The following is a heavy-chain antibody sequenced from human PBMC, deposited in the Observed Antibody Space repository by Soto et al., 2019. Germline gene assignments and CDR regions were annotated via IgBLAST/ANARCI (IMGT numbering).Heavy chain of an antibody. J-gene: IGHJ6*02. Sequence: PSETLSLTCAVSGYSITSGYYWGWIRQSPGKGLEWIGNIFHSGSTFYNPSLKSRVIISVDTSKNQFFLMLSSVTAADTAVYYCARDHLDKRRTRDYYYGMDVWGQGTTVTVSS. CDR1: GYSITSGYY. CDR2: IFHSGST. V-gene: IGHV4-38-2*02. CDR3: ARDHLDKRRTRDYYYGMDV.